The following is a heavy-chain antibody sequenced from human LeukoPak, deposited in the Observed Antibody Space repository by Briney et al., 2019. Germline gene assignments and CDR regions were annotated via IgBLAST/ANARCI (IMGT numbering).Heavy chain of an antibody. Sequence: ASVKVSCKASGYTFTSYYMHWVRQAPGQGLEWMGIINPSGGSTSYAQKFQGRVTMTRDTSTSTVYMELSSLRSEDTAVYYCARDPLPSYSSGWTAPDYWGQGTLVTVSS. CDR3: ARDPLPSYSSGWTAPDY. J-gene: IGHJ4*02. V-gene: IGHV1-46*01. CDR1: GYTFTSYY. D-gene: IGHD6-19*01. CDR2: INPSGGST.